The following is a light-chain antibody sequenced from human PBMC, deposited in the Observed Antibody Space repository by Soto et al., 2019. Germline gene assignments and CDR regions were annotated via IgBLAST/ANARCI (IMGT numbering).Light chain of an antibody. J-gene: IGLJ1*01. CDR3: QAWDSSTASFV. V-gene: IGLV3-1*01. CDR1: KLGDKY. Sequence: SYELTQPPSMSVSPGQTASITCSGDKLGDKYACWYQQKPGQSPVVVIYQDSKRPSGIPERFSGSNSGNTATLTISGTQAMDEADYYCQAWDSSTASFVFGTGTKVPVL. CDR2: QDS.